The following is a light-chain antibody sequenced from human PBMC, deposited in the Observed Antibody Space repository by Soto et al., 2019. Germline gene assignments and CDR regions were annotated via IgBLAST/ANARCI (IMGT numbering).Light chain of an antibody. Sequence: DIQMTQSPSSLSASVGDRVTITCRASQSISRNLNWYQHKPGKAPKLLIYAASSLQNGVPSRFSGGGSGTEVTLSISSLQPEDFVTYYCQQSYSTASITFGQGTRLEIK. CDR2: AAS. CDR1: QSISRN. J-gene: IGKJ5*01. V-gene: IGKV1-39*01. CDR3: QQSYSTASIT.